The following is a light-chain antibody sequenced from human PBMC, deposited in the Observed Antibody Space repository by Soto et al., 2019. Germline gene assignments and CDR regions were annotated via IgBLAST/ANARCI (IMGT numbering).Light chain of an antibody. J-gene: IGKJ2*01. CDR2: GAS. CDR3: QQYGSSPYN. Sequence: EIVLTQSPDTLSLSPGERATLSCRASQIVNSNFLAWYQQKPGQAPRLLIYGASNRPGGIPDKFSGSGSGTEFTFTINRLEPEDFAVYYCQQYGSSPYNFAQGTKLEI. V-gene: IGKV3-20*01. CDR1: QIVNSNF.